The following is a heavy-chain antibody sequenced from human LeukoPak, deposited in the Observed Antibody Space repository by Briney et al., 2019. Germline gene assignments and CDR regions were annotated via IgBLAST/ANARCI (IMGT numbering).Heavy chain of an antibody. V-gene: IGHV4-4*02. D-gene: IGHD3-9*01. J-gene: IGHJ4*02. CDR2: IYHSGNT. Sequence: SGTLSLTCAVSGGSISSSNWWSWVRQPPGKGLEWIGEIYHSGNTNYNPSLKSRVTISVDKSKNQFSLKLSSVTAADTAVYYCARSPANYDILTGYAHVDFDYWGQGTLVTVSS. CDR1: GGSISSSNW. CDR3: ARSPANYDILTGYAHVDFDY.